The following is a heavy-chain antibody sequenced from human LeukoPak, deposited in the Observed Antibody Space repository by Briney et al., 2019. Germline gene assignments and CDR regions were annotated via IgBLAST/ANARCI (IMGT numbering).Heavy chain of an antibody. CDR2: ISSSSSYI. V-gene: IGHV3-21*01. Sequence: GGSLRLSCAASGFTFSSYSMNWVRQAPGKGLEWVSSISSSSSYIYYADSVKGRFTISRDNAKNSLYLQMNSLRAEDTAVYYCARGLHYYDSSGYYQYWGQGTLVTVSS. J-gene: IGHJ4*02. D-gene: IGHD3-22*01. CDR3: ARGLHYYDSSGYYQY. CDR1: GFTFSSYS.